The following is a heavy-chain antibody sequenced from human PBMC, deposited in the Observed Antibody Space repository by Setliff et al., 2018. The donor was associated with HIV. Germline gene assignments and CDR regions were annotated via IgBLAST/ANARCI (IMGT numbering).Heavy chain of an antibody. CDR1: GFSLSTSGVG. Sequence: VSGPTLVNPTQTLTLTCTFSGFSLSTSGVGVGWIRQPPGKALEWLALFYWDDDKRYSPSLKRRLTITKDTSKNQVVLTMTNMDPVDTATYYCAHVLVVVAAYYFDYWGQGTLVTVSS. D-gene: IGHD2-15*01. CDR2: FYWDDDK. V-gene: IGHV2-5*02. J-gene: IGHJ4*02. CDR3: AHVLVVVAAYYFDY.